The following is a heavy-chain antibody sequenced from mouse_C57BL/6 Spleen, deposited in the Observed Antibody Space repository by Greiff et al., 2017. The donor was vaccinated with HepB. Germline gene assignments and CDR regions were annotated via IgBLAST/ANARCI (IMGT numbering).Heavy chain of an antibody. J-gene: IGHJ4*01. CDR1: GFTFSDYY. CDR3: ARGGSSYDYAMDY. CDR2: INYDGSST. V-gene: IGHV5-16*01. D-gene: IGHD1-1*01. Sequence: EVQRVESEGGLVQPGSSMKLSCTASGFTFSDYYMAWVRQVPEKGLEWVANINYDGSSTYYLDSLKSRFIISRDNAKNILYLQMSSLKSEDTATYYCARGGSSYDYAMDYWGQGTSVTVSS.